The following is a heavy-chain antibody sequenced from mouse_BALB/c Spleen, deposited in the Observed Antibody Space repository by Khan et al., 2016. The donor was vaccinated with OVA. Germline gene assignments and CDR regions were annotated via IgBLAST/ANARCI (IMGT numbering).Heavy chain of an antibody. V-gene: IGHV1S56*01. D-gene: IGHD1-1*01. CDR1: GYTFTSYY. CDR2: IYPGYFHT. Sequence: QMQLEESGPELVKPGASVRISCMASGYTFTSYYIHWVKQRPGQGLEWIGWIYPGYFHTEYNEKFKGKATLTADKSSSTAYMQLSSLTSEDSAVXFCARSDSWTVFDYWGQGTTLTVSS. CDR3: ARSDSWTVFDY. J-gene: IGHJ2*01.